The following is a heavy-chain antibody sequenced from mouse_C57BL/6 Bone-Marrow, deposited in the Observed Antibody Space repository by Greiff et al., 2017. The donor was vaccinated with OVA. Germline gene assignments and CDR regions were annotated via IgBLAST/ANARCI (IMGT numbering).Heavy chain of an antibody. CDR1: GYTFTDYN. V-gene: IGHV1-18*01. CDR3: ARRKDGSGDY. D-gene: IGHD1-1*01. Sequence: EVKLVESGPELVKPGASVKIPCKASGYTFTDYNMDWVKQSHGKSLEWIGDINPNNGGTIYNQKFKGKATLTVDKSSSTAYMELRSLTSEDTAVYYCARRKDGSGDYWGQGTTLTVSS. J-gene: IGHJ2*01. CDR2: INPNNGGT.